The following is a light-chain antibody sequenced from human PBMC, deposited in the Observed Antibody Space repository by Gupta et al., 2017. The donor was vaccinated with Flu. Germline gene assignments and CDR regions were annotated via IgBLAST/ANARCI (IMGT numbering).Light chain of an antibody. CDR1: QSLLHSDGKTY. V-gene: IGKV2D-29*01. Sequence: QSLLHSDGKTYLYWYLQKPGQPPQLLIHDVSNRFSGVPDRFSGGGSGTDFTLKISRVEAEDVGVYYCMQAIEVTVTFGGGTKVELK. CDR3: MQAIEVTVT. CDR2: DVS. J-gene: IGKJ4*01.